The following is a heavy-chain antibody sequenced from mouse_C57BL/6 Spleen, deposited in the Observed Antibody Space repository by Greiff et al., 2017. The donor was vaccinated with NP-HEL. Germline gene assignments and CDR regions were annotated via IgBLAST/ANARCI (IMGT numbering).Heavy chain of an antibody. Sequence: VQLQQSGAELVMPGASVKLSCKASGYTFTSYWMHWVKQRPGQGLEWIGEIDPSDSYTNYNQKFKGKSTLTVDKSSSTAYMQLSSLTSEDSAVYYCARKGFYYGSSSPDYWGQGTTLTVSS. CDR3: ARKGFYYGSSSPDY. D-gene: IGHD1-1*01. CDR1: GYTFTSYW. J-gene: IGHJ2*01. CDR2: IDPSDSYT. V-gene: IGHV1-69*01.